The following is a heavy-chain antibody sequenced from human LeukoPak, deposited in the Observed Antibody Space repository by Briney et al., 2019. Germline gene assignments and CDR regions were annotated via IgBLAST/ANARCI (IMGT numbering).Heavy chain of an antibody. CDR3: ARGFDGLTGYYPPDY. CDR1: RGSVSGYY. V-gene: IGHV4-34*01. J-gene: IGHJ4*02. CDR2: ISHTGRS. D-gene: IGHD3-9*01. Sequence: SETLSLTCAIYRGSVSGYYWSWIRHSPGKGLEWIWEISHTGRSKNNPSLKSRVTISEDMSKKQFSLKLNSVTAADTALYYCARGFDGLTGYYPPDYWSQGTLVTVSS.